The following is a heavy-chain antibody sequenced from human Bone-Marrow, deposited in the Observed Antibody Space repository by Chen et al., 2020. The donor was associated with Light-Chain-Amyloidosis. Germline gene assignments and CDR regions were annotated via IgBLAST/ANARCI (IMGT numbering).Heavy chain of an antibody. D-gene: IGHD3-9*01. CDR1: GFSFSTYG. CDR2: TNSAGTST. CDR3: ARTTLRYLDY. Sequence: EVLPVESGGEEVQPGGSLRLSCTASGFSFSTYGMHWVRQSPGKGLVSVSRTNSAGTSTTYADSVKGRFTVSRDNTKNTMYLEMNILRVEDTAVYYCARTTLRYLDYWGQGTLVTVSS. J-gene: IGHJ4*02. V-gene: IGHV3-74*01.